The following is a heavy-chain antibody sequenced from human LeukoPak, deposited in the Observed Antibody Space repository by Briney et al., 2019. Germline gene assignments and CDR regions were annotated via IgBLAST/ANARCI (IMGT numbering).Heavy chain of an antibody. CDR2: ISWNSGSI. D-gene: IGHD1-1*01. CDR3: AKDGPRYNWNDGWFDP. V-gene: IGHV3-9*01. CDR1: GFTFDDYA. Sequence: PGGSLRLSCAASGFTFDDYAMHWVRQAPGKGLEWVSGISWNSGSIGYADSVKGRSTISRDNAKNSLYLQMNSLRAEDTALYYCAKDGPRYNWNDGWFDPWGQGTLVTVSS. J-gene: IGHJ5*02.